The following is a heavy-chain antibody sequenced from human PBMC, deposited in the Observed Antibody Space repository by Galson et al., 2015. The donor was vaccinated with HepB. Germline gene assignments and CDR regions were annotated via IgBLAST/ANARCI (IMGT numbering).Heavy chain of an antibody. CDR2: IRTKASNYAT. D-gene: IGHD6-13*01. CDR3: IRMADLSGYSSS. V-gene: IGHV3-73*01. CDR1: GFTFSGSA. J-gene: IGHJ4*02. Sequence: SLRLSCAASGFTFSGSAIHWVRQTSGKGLEWVGRIRTKASNYATAYAASLQGRFSNSRDDSKNTAYLHMKSLKTEDTAVYYCIRMADLSGYSSSWGQGTLVTVSS.